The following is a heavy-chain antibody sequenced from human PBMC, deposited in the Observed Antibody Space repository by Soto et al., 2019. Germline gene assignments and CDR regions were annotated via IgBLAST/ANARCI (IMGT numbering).Heavy chain of an antibody. CDR1: GFTFRTSA. CDR3: AKYPVWMAAACTTFDN. J-gene: IGHJ4*02. D-gene: IGHD6-25*01. Sequence: EVQLLESGGGLVQPGGSLRLSCAASGFTFRTSAMSWVRQAPGNGLEWVSAINFSGTRTYYADSVKGRFTISRDNSKNTLYLQMNRLRAEETAVYSCAKYPVWMAAACTTFDNEGQGTLFTVSS. V-gene: IGHV3-23*01. CDR2: INFSGTRT.